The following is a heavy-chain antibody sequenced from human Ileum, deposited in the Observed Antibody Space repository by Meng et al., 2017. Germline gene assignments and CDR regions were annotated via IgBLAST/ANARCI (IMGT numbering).Heavy chain of an antibody. CDR2: MYYSGST. J-gene: IGHJ5*02. V-gene: IGHV4-61*01. D-gene: IGHD6-19*01. CDR3: ARGEGSGWSSYWFDP. CDR1: GGSVSSGSYY. Sequence: GSLRLSCTVSGGSVSSGSYYWSWIRQPPGKGLEWIGYMYYSGSTNYNPSLKSRVTISVDTSKSQFSLRLSSVTAADTAVYYCARGEGSGWSSYWFDPWGQGTLVTVS.